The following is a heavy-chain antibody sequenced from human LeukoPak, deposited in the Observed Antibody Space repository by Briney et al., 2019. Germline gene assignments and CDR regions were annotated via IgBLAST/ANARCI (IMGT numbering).Heavy chain of an antibody. J-gene: IGHJ4*02. CDR3: ARDLKFGGSYYYFDY. V-gene: IGHV1-2*02. Sequence: ASVKVSCKASGYTFTGYYMHWVRQAPRQGVEWMGWINPNSGGTNYAQKFQGRVTMTRDTSISTAYMELSRLRSDDTAVYYCARDLKFGGSYYYFDYWGQGTLVTVSS. D-gene: IGHD1-26*01. CDR2: INPNSGGT. CDR1: GYTFTGYY.